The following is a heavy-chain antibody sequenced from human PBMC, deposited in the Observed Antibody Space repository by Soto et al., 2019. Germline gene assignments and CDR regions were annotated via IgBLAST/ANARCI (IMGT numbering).Heavy chain of an antibody. CDR3: ARDNGGTFDY. CDR1: GFTFSDDY. Sequence: QVHLVESGGGSVKPGGSLRLSCAASGFTFSDDYMTWIRQAPGKGLEWVSYVSSRSTSTNYADSMKGRFTISRDNAKNSLYLQMNSLRAEDTAVYYCARDNGGTFDYWGQGTLVTVSS. CDR2: VSSRSTST. D-gene: IGHD2-8*01. J-gene: IGHJ4*02. V-gene: IGHV3-11*05.